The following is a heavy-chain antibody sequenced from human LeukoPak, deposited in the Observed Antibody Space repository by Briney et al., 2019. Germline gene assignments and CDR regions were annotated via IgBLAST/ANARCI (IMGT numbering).Heavy chain of an antibody. J-gene: IGHJ4*02. Sequence: PGGSLRLSCAASGFTFDDSAMHWVRQAPGKGLEWVSGISRDTNNIVYADSVKGRFTISRDNSKNSLYLQMNSLRTEDTALYYCAKDTADTADGLFFDYWGQGTLVTVSS. CDR3: AKDTADTADGLFFDY. CDR2: ISRDTNNI. D-gene: IGHD5-18*01. CDR1: GFTFDDSA. V-gene: IGHV3-9*01.